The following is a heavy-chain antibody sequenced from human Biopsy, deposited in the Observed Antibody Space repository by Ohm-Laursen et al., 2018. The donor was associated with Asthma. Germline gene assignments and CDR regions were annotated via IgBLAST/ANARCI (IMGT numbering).Heavy chain of an antibody. CDR2: ISVYNGNT. V-gene: IGHV1-18*01. CDR1: GYTFNSAG. J-gene: IGHJ6*02. D-gene: IGHD3-10*01. Sequence: SSVKASCKPSGYTFNSAGITWVRQAPGQGLEWTGWISVYNGNTKVAQKLQDRVTMITDTSTSTAYMELRSLRSDDTAVYFCARAVDYSHYYGIDVWGQGTTVTVS. CDR3: ARAVDYSHYYGIDV.